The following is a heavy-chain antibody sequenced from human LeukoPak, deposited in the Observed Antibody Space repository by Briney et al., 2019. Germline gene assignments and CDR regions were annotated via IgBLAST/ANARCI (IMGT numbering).Heavy chain of an antibody. Sequence: GGSLRLSCAASGFTFSSYAMHWVRQAPGKGLEWVAVISYDGSNKYYADSVKGRFTISRDNSKNTLYLQMNSLRAEDTAVYYCARELPREVTLDYWGQGTPVTVSS. J-gene: IGHJ4*01. CDR1: GFTFSSYA. CDR3: ARELPREVTLDY. V-gene: IGHV3-30*04. CDR2: ISYDGSNK. D-gene: IGHD2-21*02.